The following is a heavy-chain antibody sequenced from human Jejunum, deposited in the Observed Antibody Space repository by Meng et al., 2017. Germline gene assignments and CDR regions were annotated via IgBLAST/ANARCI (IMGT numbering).Heavy chain of an antibody. V-gene: IGHV2-5*02. CDR3: AHRVAYSTNYNVGWFDP. CDR2: IYWDNDK. Sequence: ITLKGSGPPLVKTPQTLTVTCPFPWFSLNTPEVGVGWIRQPPGRALECLGIIYWDNDKRYNPSLKNRLTITKDTSKSQVVLTMTNMDPGDTATYYCAHRVAYSTNYNVGWFDPWGQGTLVTVSS. J-gene: IGHJ5*02. CDR1: WFSLNTPEVG. D-gene: IGHD6-13*01.